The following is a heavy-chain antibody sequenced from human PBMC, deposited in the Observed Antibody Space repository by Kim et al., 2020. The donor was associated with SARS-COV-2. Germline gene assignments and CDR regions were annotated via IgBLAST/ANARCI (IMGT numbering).Heavy chain of an antibody. J-gene: IGHJ3*02. V-gene: IGHV3-33*01. CDR1: GFTFSSYG. D-gene: IGHD1-20*01. Sequence: GGSLRLSCAASGFTFSSYGMHWVRQAPGKGLEWVAVIWYDGSNKYYADSVKGRFTISRDNSKNTLYLQMNSLRAEDTAVYYCALTGTTGADAFDIWGQGTMVTVSS. CDR2: IWYDGSNK. CDR3: ALTGTTGADAFDI.